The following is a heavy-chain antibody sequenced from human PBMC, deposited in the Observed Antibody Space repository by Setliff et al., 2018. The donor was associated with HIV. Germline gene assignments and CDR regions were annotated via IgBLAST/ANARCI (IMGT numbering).Heavy chain of an antibody. J-gene: IGHJ6*04. CDR1: GASVRTYY. CDR3: SRSVDPDI. V-gene: IGHV4-4*08. CDR2: IYGMGET. Sequence: KTSETLSLTCTVSGASVRTYYWTWVRQPPGKGLEWIGNIYGMGETKYHPSLKSRVTISLDKTKNAFSLRLTSVTAADTGVSFCSRSVDPDIWGKGTTVTVSS.